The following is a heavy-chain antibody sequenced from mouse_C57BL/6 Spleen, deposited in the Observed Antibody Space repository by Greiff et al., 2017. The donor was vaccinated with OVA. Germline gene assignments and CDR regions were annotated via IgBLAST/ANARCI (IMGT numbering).Heavy chain of an antibody. CDR3: ARTRYYGSSYPLFDY. CDR2: IDPSDSET. V-gene: IGHV1-52*01. Sequence: VQLQQPGAELVRPGSSVKLSCKASGYTFTSYWMHWVKQRPIQGLEWIGNIDPSDSETHYNQKFKDKATLTVDKSSSTAYMQLSSLTSEDSAVYYCARTRYYGSSYPLFDYWGQGTTLTVSS. CDR1: GYTFTSYW. J-gene: IGHJ2*01. D-gene: IGHD1-1*01.